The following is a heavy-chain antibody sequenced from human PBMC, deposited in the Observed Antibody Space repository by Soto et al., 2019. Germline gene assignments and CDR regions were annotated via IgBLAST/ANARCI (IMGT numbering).Heavy chain of an antibody. CDR3: ARDRGYSYGYDY. CDR2: IYYSGST. D-gene: IGHD5-18*01. CDR1: GGSISSGGYY. V-gene: IGHV4-31*03. Sequence: SETLSLTCTVSGGSISSGGYYWSWIRPHPGKGLEWIGYIYYSGSTYYNPSLKSRVTISVDTSKNQFSLKLSSVTAADTAVYYCARDRGYSYGYDYWGQGTLVTVSS. J-gene: IGHJ4*02.